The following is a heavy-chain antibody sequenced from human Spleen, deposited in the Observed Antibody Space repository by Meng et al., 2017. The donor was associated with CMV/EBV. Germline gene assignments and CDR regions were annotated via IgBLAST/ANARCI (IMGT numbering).Heavy chain of an antibody. V-gene: IGHV3-23*03. J-gene: IGHJ6*02. D-gene: IGHD1-26*01. Sequence: GESLKISCSVSGFAVNKKCMSWVRQAPGKGLEWVSLIYSGGSSTYYADSVKGRFTISRDNSKNTLYLQMNSLRAEDTAIYYCAKNRGAHYYYAMDVWGQGTTVTVSS. CDR1: GFAVNKKC. CDR3: AKNRGAHYYYAMDV. CDR2: IYSGGSST.